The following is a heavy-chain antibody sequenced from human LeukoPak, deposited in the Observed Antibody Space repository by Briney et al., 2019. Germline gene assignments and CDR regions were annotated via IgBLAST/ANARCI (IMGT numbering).Heavy chain of an antibody. Sequence: ASVKVSCKASGYTFTGYYMHWVRQAPGQGLEWMGWINPNSGGTNYAQKFQGRVTMTRDTSISTAYMELSRLRSDDTAVYYCARGRTMVRGVTTNWFDPWGQGTLVTVSS. D-gene: IGHD3-10*01. J-gene: IGHJ5*02. V-gene: IGHV1-2*02. CDR1: GYTFTGYY. CDR3: ARGRTMVRGVTTNWFDP. CDR2: INPNSGGT.